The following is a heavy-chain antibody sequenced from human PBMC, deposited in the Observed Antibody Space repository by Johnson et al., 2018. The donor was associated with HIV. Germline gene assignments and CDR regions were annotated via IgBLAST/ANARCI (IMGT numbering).Heavy chain of an antibody. Sequence: QMLLVESGGGVVQPGRSLRLSCAASGFTFSSYAMHWVRQAPGKGLEWVAVISYDGSNKYYADSVKGRFTISRDNSKNTLYLQMNSLRAEDTAVYYCAKPQPPIVVVSGDAFDIWGQGTMVTVSS. D-gene: IGHD2-21*01. CDR1: GFTFSSYA. J-gene: IGHJ3*02. V-gene: IGHV3-30-3*02. CDR3: AKPQPPIVVVSGDAFDI. CDR2: ISYDGSNK.